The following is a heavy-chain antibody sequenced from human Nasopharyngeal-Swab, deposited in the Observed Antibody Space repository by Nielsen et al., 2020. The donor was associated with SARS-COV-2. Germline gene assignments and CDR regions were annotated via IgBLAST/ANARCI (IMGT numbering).Heavy chain of an antibody. Sequence: SETLSLTCTVSGGSISSGGYYWSWIRQHPGKGLEWIGYIYYSGSTYYNPSLKSRVTISVDTSKNQFSLKLSSVTAADTAVYYCAREVGAAAARLFDPWGQGTLVTVSS. CDR3: AREVGAAAARLFDP. D-gene: IGHD6-13*01. CDR2: IYYSGST. CDR1: GGSISSGGYY. J-gene: IGHJ5*02. V-gene: IGHV4-31*03.